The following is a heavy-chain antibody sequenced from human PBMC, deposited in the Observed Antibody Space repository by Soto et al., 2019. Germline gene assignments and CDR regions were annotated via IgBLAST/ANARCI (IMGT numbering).Heavy chain of an antibody. CDR2: IDLSDSYT. V-gene: IGHV5-10-1*01. Sequence: PGESLKISCKDSGYSLASYWISWVRQMPGKGLGWMGRIDLSDSYTNYSPSFQGHVTISADKSISTAYLQWSSLKASDTAMYYCARPSDYSNYGDSFGYFYYYVMDVWGQGTTVTVSS. CDR1: GYSLASYW. D-gene: IGHD4-4*01. CDR3: ARPSDYSNYGDSFGYFYYYVMDV. J-gene: IGHJ6*02.